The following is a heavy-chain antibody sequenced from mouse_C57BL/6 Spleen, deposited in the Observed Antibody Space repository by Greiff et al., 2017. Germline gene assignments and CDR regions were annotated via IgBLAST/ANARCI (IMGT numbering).Heavy chain of an antibody. J-gene: IGHJ1*03. CDR3: ARDPATVSVWYFDV. D-gene: IGHD1-1*01. CDR2: ISDGGSYT. Sequence: EVQRVESGGGLVKPGGSLKLSCAASGFTFSSYAMSWVRQTPEKRLEWVATISDGGSYTYYPDNVKGRFTISRDNAKNNLYLQMSHLKSEDTAMYYCARDPATVSVWYFDVWGTGTTVTVSS. V-gene: IGHV5-4*01. CDR1: GFTFSSYA.